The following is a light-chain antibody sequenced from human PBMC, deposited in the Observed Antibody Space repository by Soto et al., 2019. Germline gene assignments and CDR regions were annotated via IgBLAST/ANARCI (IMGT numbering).Light chain of an antibody. J-gene: IGKJ2*01. CDR3: HQYGSSPYT. CDR1: QTVSSSY. Sequence: EIVLTQSPGTLSLSPGERATLSCRASQTVSSSYLAWYQQKPGQAPRVLIYGASSRANGIPDRFSGSGSGTDFTLTISRLEPEDFAVYYCHQYGSSPYTFGQGTKLEIK. V-gene: IGKV3-20*01. CDR2: GAS.